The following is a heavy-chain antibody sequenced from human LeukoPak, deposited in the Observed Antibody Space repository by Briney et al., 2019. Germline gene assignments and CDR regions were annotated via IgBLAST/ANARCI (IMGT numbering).Heavy chain of an antibody. CDR3: ARDGTAPGLYFDL. V-gene: IGHV3-7*01. CDR1: GFTFSSYW. J-gene: IGHJ4*01. Sequence: GGSLRLSCAVSGFTFSSYWMNWFRQAPGKGLEWVASIKQDGGEKYYVDSVEDRFTISRVNAKNSLYLQMSSLRAEDTAVYYCARDGTAPGLYFDLWGQGTLVTVSS. D-gene: IGHD6-13*01. CDR2: IKQDGGEK.